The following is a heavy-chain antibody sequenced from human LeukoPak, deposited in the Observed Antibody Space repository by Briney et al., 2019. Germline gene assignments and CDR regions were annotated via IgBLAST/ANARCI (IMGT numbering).Heavy chain of an antibody. V-gene: IGHV3-20*04. J-gene: IGHJ3*02. D-gene: IGHD3-22*01. CDR2: INWNGDNT. CDR3: ASDRRSDSSGYAFDI. Sequence: GGSLRLSCAASGFTFSSYAMSWVRQAPGKGLEWVSGINWNGDNTVYADSVKGRFTISRDNAKNSLYLQMSSLGAEDTAFYYCASDRRSDSSGYAFDIWGQGTMVTVSS. CDR1: GFTFSSYA.